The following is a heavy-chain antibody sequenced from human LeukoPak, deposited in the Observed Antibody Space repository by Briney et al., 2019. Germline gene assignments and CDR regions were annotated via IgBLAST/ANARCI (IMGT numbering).Heavy chain of an antibody. CDR1: GYSISSGYY. V-gene: IGHV4-38-2*01. Sequence: NPSETLSPTCAVSGYSISSGYYWGWIRQPPGKGLEWIGSIYHSGSTYYNPSLKSRVTISVDTSKNQFSLKLSSVTAADTAVYYCARLRVSRGDNYFDYWGQGTLVTVSS. CDR2: IYHSGST. CDR3: ARLRVSRGDNYFDY. D-gene: IGHD3-16*01. J-gene: IGHJ4*02.